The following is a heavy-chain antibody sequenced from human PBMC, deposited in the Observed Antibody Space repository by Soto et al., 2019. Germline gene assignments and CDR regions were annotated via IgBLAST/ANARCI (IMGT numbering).Heavy chain of an antibody. CDR1: GFTFSSYG. CDR2: ISYDGSNK. V-gene: IGHV3-30*18. D-gene: IGHD3-16*02. Sequence: GGSLRLSCAASGFTFSSYGMHWVRQAPGKGLEWVAVISYDGSNKYYADSVKGRFTISRDNSKNTLYLQMNSLRAEDTAVYYCAKVKITFGGVIVLNAFDIWGQGTMVTVSS. CDR3: AKVKITFGGVIVLNAFDI. J-gene: IGHJ3*02.